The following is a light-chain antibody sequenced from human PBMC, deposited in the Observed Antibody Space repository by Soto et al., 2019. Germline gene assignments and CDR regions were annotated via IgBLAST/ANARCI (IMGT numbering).Light chain of an antibody. CDR3: CSYAASNTFV. V-gene: IGLV2-11*01. Sequence: QSALTQPRSVSGSPGQSVTISCTGTSSDVGGYNYVSWYQQYSGKAPKVMIYDVSKRPSGVPDRCSGSKSGNTASLTISGLQAEDEADYYCCSYAASNTFVFGTGTKLTVL. CDR1: SSDVGGYNY. CDR2: DVS. J-gene: IGLJ1*01.